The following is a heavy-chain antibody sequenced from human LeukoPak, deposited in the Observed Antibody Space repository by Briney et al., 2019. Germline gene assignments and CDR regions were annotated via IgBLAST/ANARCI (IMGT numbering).Heavy chain of an antibody. J-gene: IGHJ4*02. Sequence: ASVKVSCKASGYTCTGYYMHWVRQAPGQGFEVMGWINPNSGGTNYAQKFQGRVTMTRDTSISTAYMELSRLRSDDTAVYYCARDDPDDYGDIGDDYWGQGTLVSVSS. V-gene: IGHV1-2*02. CDR3: ARDDPDDYGDIGDDY. D-gene: IGHD4-17*01. CDR1: GYTCTGYY. CDR2: INPNSGGT.